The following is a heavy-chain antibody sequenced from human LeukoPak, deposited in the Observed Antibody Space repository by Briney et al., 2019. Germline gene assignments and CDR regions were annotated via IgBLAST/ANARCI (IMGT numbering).Heavy chain of an antibody. CDR1: GYTFTNYY. Sequence: ASVKVSCKASGYTFTNYYIHWVRQAPGQGLEWMGIINPSGGSTSSAQKFQGRVTMTRDTSTSTVYMEMSSLRSEDTAVYYRARVSGYCSGGSCYGLPSHGMDVWGQGTTVTVSS. V-gene: IGHV1-46*01. CDR3: ARVSGYCSGGSCYGLPSHGMDV. D-gene: IGHD2-15*01. J-gene: IGHJ6*02. CDR2: INPSGGST.